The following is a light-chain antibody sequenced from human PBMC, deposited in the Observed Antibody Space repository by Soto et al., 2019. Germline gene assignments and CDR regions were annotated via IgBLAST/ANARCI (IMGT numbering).Light chain of an antibody. J-gene: IGKJ1*01. CDR3: QQHKSRRT. CDR2: DAS. Sequence: DIQMTQSPSTLSASIGDRVTITCRTSEDINDWLAWYQQKPGNAPKFLIYDASTLQSGVPSRFSGSGSGTEFPLTISSLQPDDSATYYCQQHKSRRTFGQGTKVDIK. V-gene: IGKV1-5*01. CDR1: EDINDW.